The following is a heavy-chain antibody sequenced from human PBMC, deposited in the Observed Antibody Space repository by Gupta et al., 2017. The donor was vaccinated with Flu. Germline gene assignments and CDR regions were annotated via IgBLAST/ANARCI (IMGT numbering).Heavy chain of an antibody. V-gene: IGHV1-2*02. CDR1: YN. CDR2: IKTKNGDT. J-gene: IGHJ4*02. Sequence: YNINWVRQAPGEGLEWRVWIKTKNGDTDYAQKVEGRGAMTRDSSINTYYMKTSSLISEDTAVYYCARDVEVVVADEAIDIWGQGTLVTVSS. D-gene: IGHD2-15*01. CDR3: ARDVEVVVADEAIDI.